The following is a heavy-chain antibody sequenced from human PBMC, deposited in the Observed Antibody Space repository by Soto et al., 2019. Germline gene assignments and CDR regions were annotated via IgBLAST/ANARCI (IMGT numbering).Heavy chain of an antibody. CDR1: GFTFSSYG. Sequence: QVQLVESGGGVVQPGRSLRLSCVASGFTFSSYGMHWVRRAPGKGLEWVSVIWHDGSKVYYLDAVKGRFTISRDNSKTTVDLQMNRLRAEDTAGYYCARDLDNYRPETLYRSRENFDYWGQGTLVTVSS. CDR2: IWHDGSKV. D-gene: IGHD4-4*01. V-gene: IGHV3-33*01. CDR3: ARDLDNYRPETLYRSRENFDY. J-gene: IGHJ4*02.